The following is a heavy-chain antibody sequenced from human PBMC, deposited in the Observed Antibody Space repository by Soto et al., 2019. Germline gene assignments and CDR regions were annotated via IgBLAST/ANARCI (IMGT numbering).Heavy chain of an antibody. CDR1: GDSVSSNSAA. D-gene: IGHD3-10*01. J-gene: IGHJ3*02. CDR3: ARDRLGGSGSYTRDAFDI. Sequence: SQTLSLTCALSGDSVSSNSAAWNWIRQSPSRGLEWLGRTYYRSKWYNDYAVSVKSRITINPDTSKNQFSLQLNSVTPEDTAVYYCARDRLGGSGSYTRDAFDIWGQGTMVTVSS. CDR2: TYYRSKWYN. V-gene: IGHV6-1*01.